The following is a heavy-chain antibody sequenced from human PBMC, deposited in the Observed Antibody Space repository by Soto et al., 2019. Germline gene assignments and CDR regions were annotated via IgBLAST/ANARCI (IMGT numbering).Heavy chain of an antibody. CDR1: GGSISSTNW. CDR3: ARLFAGATGNWYFDL. D-gene: IGHD1-1*01. V-gene: IGHV4-4*02. Sequence: QVQLQESGPGLVESSGTLSLTCAVSGGSISSTNWWSWVRQSPGKGLEWIGEIYHNGSPDYNPSLKSRVTMSLDTSKNQFSLRLNSVSDADTAVYYCARLFAGATGNWYFDLWGRGTLVTVSS. CDR2: IYHNGSP. J-gene: IGHJ2*01.